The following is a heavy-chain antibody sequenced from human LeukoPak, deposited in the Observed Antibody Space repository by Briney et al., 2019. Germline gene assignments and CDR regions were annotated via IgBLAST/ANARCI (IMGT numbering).Heavy chain of an antibody. J-gene: IGHJ4*02. CDR2: ISGSGGST. D-gene: IGHD2/OR15-2a*01. CDR1: GFTFSSYA. V-gene: IGHV3-23*01. CDR3: AKDALISYRGAWSQSDY. Sequence: GGSLRPSCAASGFTFSSYAMSWVRQAPGKGLEWVSAISGSGGSTYYADSVKGRFTISRDNSKNTPYLQMNSLRAEDTAVYYCAKDALISYRGAWSQSDYWGQGTLVTVSS.